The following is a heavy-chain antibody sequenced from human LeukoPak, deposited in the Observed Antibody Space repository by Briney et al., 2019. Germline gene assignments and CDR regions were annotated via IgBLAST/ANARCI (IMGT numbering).Heavy chain of an antibody. V-gene: IGHV3-7*01. CDR3: AIWTSGNY. Sequence: GGSLRLSCAASEFIFNRSWMNWVRQAPGKGLEWVANMDPSGSQKRYVDSVNGRFTISKDNPRISVYLDMFGLRAEDTAIYYCAIWTSGNYWGQGTLVTVSS. J-gene: IGHJ4*02. CDR2: MDPSGSQK. CDR1: EFIFNRSW. D-gene: IGHD1-1*01.